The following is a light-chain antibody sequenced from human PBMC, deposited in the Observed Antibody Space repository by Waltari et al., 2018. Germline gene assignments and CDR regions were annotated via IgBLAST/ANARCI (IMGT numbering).Light chain of an antibody. J-gene: IGKJ1*01. V-gene: IGKV3-15*01. Sequence: VMTQSPATLSVSPGARATLSCRASQSVSINVNWYQQKPGQAPRLLIYAAFTRATGIPARFSGSGSGTEFTLTISSLQSEDFAVYYCQQFNDWPRTFGQGTKVEIK. CDR1: QSVSIN. CDR3: QQFNDWPRT. CDR2: AAF.